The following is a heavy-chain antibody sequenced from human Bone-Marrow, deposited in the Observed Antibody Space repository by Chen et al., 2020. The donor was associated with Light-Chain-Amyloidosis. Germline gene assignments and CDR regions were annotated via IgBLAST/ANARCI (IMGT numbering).Heavy chain of an antibody. CDR1: GYTFPNYW. Sequence: EVQLEQSGPEVKKPGESLKISCKGSGYTFPNYWIGWVRQMPGKGLEWMGVIYPADSDARYSPSFAGQVTISADKSITTAYLQWRSLKASDTAMYYCARRRDGYNFDYWGQGTLVTVSS. V-gene: IGHV5-51*01. CDR3: ARRRDGYNFDY. D-gene: IGHD5-12*01. J-gene: IGHJ4*02. CDR2: IYPADSDA.